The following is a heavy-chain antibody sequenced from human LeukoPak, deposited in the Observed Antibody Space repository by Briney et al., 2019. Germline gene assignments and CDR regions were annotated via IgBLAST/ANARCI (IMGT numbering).Heavy chain of an antibody. CDR1: GYTLTELS. CDR2: FDPEDGET. V-gene: IGHV1-24*01. J-gene: IGHJ6*02. Sequence: ASVKVSCKVSGYTLTELSMHWVRQAPGKGLEWMGGFDPEDGETIYAQKFQGRVTMTEDTSTDTAYMELSSLRSEDTAVYYCATDRGYSGYDSASYYYGMDVWGQGTTVTVSS. D-gene: IGHD5-12*01. CDR3: ATDRGYSGYDSASYYYGMDV.